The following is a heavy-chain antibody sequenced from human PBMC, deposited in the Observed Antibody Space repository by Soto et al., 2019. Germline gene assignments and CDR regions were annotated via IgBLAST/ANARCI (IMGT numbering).Heavy chain of an antibody. CDR3: ARGRDYDFWSGYYPTADV. V-gene: IGHV4-34*01. CDR1: GGSFSGYY. Sequence: SETLSLTCAVYGGSFSGYYWSWIRQPPGKGLEWIGEINHSGSTNYNPSLKSRVTISVDTSKNQFSLKLSSVTAADTAVYYCARGRDYDFWSGYYPTADVWCQATTVTVSS. J-gene: IGHJ6*02. CDR2: INHSGST. D-gene: IGHD3-3*01.